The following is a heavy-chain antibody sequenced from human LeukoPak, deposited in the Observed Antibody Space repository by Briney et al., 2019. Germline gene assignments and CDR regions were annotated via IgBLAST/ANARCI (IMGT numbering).Heavy chain of an antibody. CDR3: ARVPLGETGDGLLRGDY. Sequence: GASVKVSCKASGYTFTSYGISWVRQAPGQGLEWMGWISAYNGNTNYAQKLQGRVTMTTDTSTSTAYMELRSLRSDDPAVYYCARVPLGETGDGLLRGDYWGQGTLVTVSS. V-gene: IGHV1-18*01. CDR1: GYTFTSYG. CDR2: ISAYNGNT. D-gene: IGHD7-27*01. J-gene: IGHJ4*02.